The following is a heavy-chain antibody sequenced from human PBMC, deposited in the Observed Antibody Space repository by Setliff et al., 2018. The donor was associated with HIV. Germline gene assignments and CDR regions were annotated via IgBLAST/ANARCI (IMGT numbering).Heavy chain of an antibody. Sequence: SETLSLTCSVSGASLQSYYWSWIRQPAGKGLQWIGRIYYLGWSKYNPSPEDRVTMSVDTSNNQFSLSLSTVTAADTAISYCARSIPCGGSEPFDTWGQGILVTVSS. J-gene: IGHJ5*02. V-gene: IGHV4-4*07. D-gene: IGHD3-16*01. CDR2: IYYLGWS. CDR1: GASLQSYY. CDR3: ARSIPCGGSEPFDT.